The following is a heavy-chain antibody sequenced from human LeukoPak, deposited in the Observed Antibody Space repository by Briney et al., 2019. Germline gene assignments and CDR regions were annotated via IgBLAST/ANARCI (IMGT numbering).Heavy chain of an antibody. CDR2: INQDGRDK. V-gene: IGHV3-7*01. J-gene: IGHJ4*02. D-gene: IGHD3-9*01. Sequence: GGSLRLSCAASGFTFNTYWMSWVRQAPGKGLEWVANINQDGRDKYYVDSVKGRFTISRDNAKNSLFLQMSSLRAEDTAVYYCARVIIDSLPGWTSTFDFWAQGTLVTVSS. CDR3: ARVIIDSLPGWTSTFDF. CDR1: GFTFNTYW.